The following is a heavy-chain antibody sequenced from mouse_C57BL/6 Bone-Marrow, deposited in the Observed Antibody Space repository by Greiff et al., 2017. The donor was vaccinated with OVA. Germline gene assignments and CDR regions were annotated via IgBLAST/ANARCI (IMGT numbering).Heavy chain of an antibody. Sequence: QVQLKQPGAELEKPGASVKMSCKASGYTFTSYWITWVKQRPGQGLEWIGDIYPGSGSTNYNEKFKSKATLTVDTSSSTAYMQLSSLTSEDSAVYYCARGVYYGPPDYWGQGTTLTVSS. CDR2: IYPGSGST. CDR1: GYTFTSYW. V-gene: IGHV1-55*01. CDR3: ARGVYYGPPDY. J-gene: IGHJ2*01. D-gene: IGHD1-1*01.